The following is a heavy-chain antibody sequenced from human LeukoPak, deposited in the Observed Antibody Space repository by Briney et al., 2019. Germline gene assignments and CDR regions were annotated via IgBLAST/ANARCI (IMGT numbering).Heavy chain of an antibody. CDR3: ATDPSLITGTSGFDY. D-gene: IGHD1-14*01. J-gene: IGHJ4*02. V-gene: IGHV3-23*01. CDR2: VTSSADAT. CDR1: GFSFRNYA. Sequence: GGSLRLSCAASGFSFRNYAMSWVRQAPGKGLEWVSTVTSSADATHYADSVKGRFTISRDNSKNTLYLQMNSLRAEDTALYYCATDPSLITGTSGFDYWGQGTLVTVSS.